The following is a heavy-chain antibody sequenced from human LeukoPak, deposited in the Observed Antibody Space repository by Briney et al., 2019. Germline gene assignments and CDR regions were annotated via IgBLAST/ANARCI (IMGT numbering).Heavy chain of an antibody. CDR1: GFTFSSYG. J-gene: IGHJ6*02. CDR2: ISYDGSNK. V-gene: IGHV3-30*03. D-gene: IGHD4/OR15-4a*01. Sequence: GGSLRLSCAASGFTFSSYGMHGVRQAPGKGLEWVTVISYDGSNKYYADSVKGRFTISRDNSKTTLYLQMNSLRVEDTAVYYCARSNGGMDVWGQGTTVTVSS. CDR3: ARSNGGMDV.